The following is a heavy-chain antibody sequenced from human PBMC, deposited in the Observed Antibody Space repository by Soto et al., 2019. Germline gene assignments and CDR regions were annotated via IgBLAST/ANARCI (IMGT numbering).Heavy chain of an antibody. Sequence: QVQLQESGPGLVKPSETLSLTCTVSGGSISSYYWSWIRQPPGKGLEWIGYIYYSGSTNYNPSLESRVTISVDTSKNQFSLKLSSVTAADTAVYYCARSYRRYCSGGSCYSYYYYYMDVWGKGTTVTVSS. J-gene: IGHJ6*03. V-gene: IGHV4-59*01. CDR2: IYYSGST. CDR3: ARSYRRYCSGGSCYSYYYYYMDV. CDR1: GGSISSYY. D-gene: IGHD2-15*01.